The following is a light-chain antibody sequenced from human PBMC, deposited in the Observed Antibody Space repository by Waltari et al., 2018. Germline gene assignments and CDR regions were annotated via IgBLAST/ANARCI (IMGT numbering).Light chain of an antibody. CDR3: QVWDSTTDHAI. V-gene: IGLV3-21*03. Sequence: SYVVTQPPSVSLAPGKTATIPCGGDDIGRKNVCWYQQRPGQAPVLVVYDNSDRSSGVPERFSGSNSGDTATLTISRVEVGDEADFYCQVWDSTTDHAIFGGGTKLTVL. J-gene: IGLJ2*01. CDR2: DNS. CDR1: DIGRKN.